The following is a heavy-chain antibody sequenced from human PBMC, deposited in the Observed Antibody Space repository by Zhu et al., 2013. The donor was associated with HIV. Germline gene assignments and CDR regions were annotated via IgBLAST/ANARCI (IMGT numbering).Heavy chain of an antibody. D-gene: IGHD3-3*01. J-gene: IGHJ6*02. Sequence: QVQLVQSGAEVKKPGSSVKVSCKASGGTFSSYAISWVRQAPGQGLEWMGGIIPIFGTANYAQKFQGRVTITADKSTSTAYMELSSLRSEDTAVYYCARLGYDFWSGYPLRYYGMDVWGQGTTVTVSS. CDR3: ARLGYDFWSGYPLRYYGMDV. V-gene: IGHV1-69*06. CDR2: IIPIFGTA. CDR1: GGTFSSYA.